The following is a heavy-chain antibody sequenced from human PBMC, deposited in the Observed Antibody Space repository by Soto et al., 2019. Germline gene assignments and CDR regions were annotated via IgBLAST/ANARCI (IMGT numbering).Heavy chain of an antibody. Sequence: QVQLVQSGAEVKKPGASVKVSCKASGYTFTGYYMHWVRQAPGQGLEWMGWINPNSGGTNYAQKFQGRVTMTRDTSISTAYMELSRLRSDDTAVYYCARELVKLNFDSSSSNYFDYWGQGTLVTVSS. J-gene: IGHJ4*02. V-gene: IGHV1-2*02. CDR1: GYTFTGYY. D-gene: IGHD6-6*01. CDR3: ARELVKLNFDSSSSNYFDY. CDR2: INPNSGGT.